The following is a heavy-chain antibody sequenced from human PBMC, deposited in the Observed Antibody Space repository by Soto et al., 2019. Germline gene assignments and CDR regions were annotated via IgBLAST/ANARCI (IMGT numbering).Heavy chain of an antibody. CDR3: AREPLKYCSSASCYDRGYTWFDP. Sequence: QMQLVESGGGVVPSGRSLRLSCAASGFTFSDYNIHWVRQAPGKGLEWVAVVSYAGSNRFYADYGKVRFTISRDNSKNTLNLQINSLRVEDTAVYYCAREPLKYCSSASCYDRGYTWFDPWGQRTLVTVSS. CDR1: GFTFSDYN. D-gene: IGHD2-2*01. CDR2: VSYAGSNR. V-gene: IGHV3-30*03. J-gene: IGHJ5*02.